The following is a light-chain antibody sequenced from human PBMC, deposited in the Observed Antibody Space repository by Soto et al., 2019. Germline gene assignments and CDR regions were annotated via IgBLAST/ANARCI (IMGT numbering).Light chain of an antibody. J-gene: IGKJ1*01. CDR3: QQYDGYSGT. Sequence: DIQMTQSPSTVYASVGDSVTLTCRASQSIGTLLAWYQQKPGEAPKLLIYDASNLERGVSSTFSGSGSGTEFTLTINTLQPEDFATYYCQQYDGYSGTFGQGTKVQIK. CDR1: QSIGTL. CDR2: DAS. V-gene: IGKV1-5*01.